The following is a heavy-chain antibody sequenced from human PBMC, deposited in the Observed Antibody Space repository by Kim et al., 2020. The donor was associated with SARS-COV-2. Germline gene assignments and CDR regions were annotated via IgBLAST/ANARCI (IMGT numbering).Heavy chain of an antibody. CDR3: AGGFGVEGWFDP. Sequence: SVKVSCKASGGTFSSYAITWVRQAPGQGLEWMGRIIPILGVPNYAQKFQGRVTITADTSTSTAYMDLSSLRSEDTAVYYCAGGFGVEGWFDPWGQGTLV. CDR2: IIPILGVP. V-gene: IGHV1-69*04. CDR1: GGTFSSYA. D-gene: IGHD3-10*01. J-gene: IGHJ5*02.